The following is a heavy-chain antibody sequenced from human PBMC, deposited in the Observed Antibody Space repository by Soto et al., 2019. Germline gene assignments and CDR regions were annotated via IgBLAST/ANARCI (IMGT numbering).Heavy chain of an antibody. Sequence: GGSLRLSCAASGFTFSSYAMHWVRQAPGKGLEWVAVISYDGSNKYYADSVKGRFTISRDNSKNTLYLQMNSLRAEDTAVYYCARDGRDIVVVVAATAALFDYWGQGTQVTVS. CDR2: ISYDGSNK. CDR1: GFTFSSYA. CDR3: ARDGRDIVVVVAATAALFDY. J-gene: IGHJ4*02. V-gene: IGHV3-30-3*01. D-gene: IGHD2-15*01.